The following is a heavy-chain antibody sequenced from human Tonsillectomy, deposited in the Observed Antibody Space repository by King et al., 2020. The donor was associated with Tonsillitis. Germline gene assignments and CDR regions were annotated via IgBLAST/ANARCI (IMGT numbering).Heavy chain of an antibody. CDR1: EFTFSNSW. CDR3: ARDWAYSSFDY. J-gene: IGHJ4*02. V-gene: IGHV3-7*01. D-gene: IGHD3-22*01. Sequence: VQPVESGGGLVQPGGSLRLSCVASEFTFSNSWMTWVRQAPGKGLEWLASIEPDGSETYYVGSVKGRFTISRDNAKNSLYLQMNSLRVEDTAVYYCARDWAYSSFDYWGQGTLVSVSS. CDR2: IEPDGSET.